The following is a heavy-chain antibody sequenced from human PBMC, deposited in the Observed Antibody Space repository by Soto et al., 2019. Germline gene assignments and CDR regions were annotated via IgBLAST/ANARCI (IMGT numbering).Heavy chain of an antibody. J-gene: IGHJ4*02. Sequence: SETLSLTCTVSGGSISSSSYYWGWIRQPPGKGLEWIGSIYYSGSTYYNPSLKSRVTISVDTSKNQFSLKLSSVTAADTAVYYCARLLGELPYFDSRGQRTLVPVSS. CDR2: IYYSGST. CDR3: ARLLGELPYFDS. CDR1: GGSISSSSYY. D-gene: IGHD1-26*01. V-gene: IGHV4-39*01.